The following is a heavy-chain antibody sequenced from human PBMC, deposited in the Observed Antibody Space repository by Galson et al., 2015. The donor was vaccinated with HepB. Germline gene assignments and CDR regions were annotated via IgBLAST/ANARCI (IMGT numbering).Heavy chain of an antibody. J-gene: IGHJ4*02. V-gene: IGHV3-7*01. Sequence: SLRLSCAASGFTFRKSWMSWVRQAPGKGLEWVGNIKEDGSETYFVDSAKGRFTMSRDNARSSLYLQMNSLRVEDTAVYYCARAKGKDYGDYAYDYWGQGVVVTVSS. CDR1: GFTFRKSW. CDR3: ARAKGKDYGDYAYDY. D-gene: IGHD4-17*01. CDR2: IKEDGSET.